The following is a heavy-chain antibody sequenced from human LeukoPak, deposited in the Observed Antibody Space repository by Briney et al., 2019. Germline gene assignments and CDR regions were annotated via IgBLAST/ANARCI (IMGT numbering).Heavy chain of an antibody. V-gene: IGHV3-23*01. Sequence: GGSLRLSCAASGFTFSSSAMTWVRQAPGKGLEWVSAISGSDGSTYYADSVKGRFTISRDNSKNTLYLQMNSLRAEDTAVYYCAKGSVVTYYYYYMDVWGKGTTVTVSS. J-gene: IGHJ6*03. CDR1: GFTFSSSA. CDR2: ISGSDGST. D-gene: IGHD3-22*01. CDR3: AKGSVVTYYYYYMDV.